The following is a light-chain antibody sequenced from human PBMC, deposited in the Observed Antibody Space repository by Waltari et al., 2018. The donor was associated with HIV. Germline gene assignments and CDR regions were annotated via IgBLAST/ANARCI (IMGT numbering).Light chain of an antibody. Sequence: QSVLTQPPSASGAPGQRVPIPCSGSSSNTGSNFVSWYQQLPGTAPKLLIYRNNQRPSGVPDRFSGSKSGTSASLAISGLRSEDEADYYCAAWTDSRYVVFGGGTKLTVL. CDR1: SSNTGSNF. CDR3: AAWTDSRYVV. V-gene: IGLV1-47*01. J-gene: IGLJ2*01. CDR2: RNN.